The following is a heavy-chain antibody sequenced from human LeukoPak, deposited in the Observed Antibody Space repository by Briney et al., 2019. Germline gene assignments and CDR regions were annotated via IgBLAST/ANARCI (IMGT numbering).Heavy chain of an antibody. CDR2: ISGSGGST. D-gene: IGHD2-15*01. Sequence: GGSLRLSCAASGFTFSSYAMHWVRQAPGEGLEWVSAISGSGGSTYYADSVKGRFTISRDNSKNTLYLQMNSLRAEDTAVYYCVRGGRRTLVVVATKGGVDYWGQGTLVTVSS. CDR3: VRGGRRTLVVVATKGGVDY. V-gene: IGHV3-23*01. CDR1: GFTFSSYA. J-gene: IGHJ4*02.